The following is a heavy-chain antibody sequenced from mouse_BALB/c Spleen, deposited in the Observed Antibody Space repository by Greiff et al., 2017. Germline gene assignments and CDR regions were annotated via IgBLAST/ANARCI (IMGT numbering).Heavy chain of an antibody. CDR3: ARGGGPSFDY. CDR2: ISDGGSYT. V-gene: IGHV5-4*02. CDR1: GFTFSDYY. Sequence: EVKVVESGGGLVKPGGSLKLSCAASGFTFSDYYMYWVRQTPEKRLVWVATISDGGSYTYYPDSVKGRFTISRDNAKNNLYLQMSSLRSEDTAMYYCARGGGPSFDYWGQGTTLTVSS. J-gene: IGHJ2*01.